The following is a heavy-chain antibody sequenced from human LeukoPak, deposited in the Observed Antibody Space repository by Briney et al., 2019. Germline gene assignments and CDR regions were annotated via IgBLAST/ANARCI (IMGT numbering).Heavy chain of an antibody. CDR1: IFTFSSYG. V-gene: IGHV3-7*01. CDR2: IKQDGREK. Sequence: GGSLRLSCAVSIFTFSSYGMSWVGQAPGKGVEGVANIKQDGREKYYVDTVKGRFTISRDNAKNSLYLQMNTLRAEATAVYYCASASRIAAAADYWGQGTLVTVSS. J-gene: IGHJ4*02. CDR3: ASASRIAAAADY. D-gene: IGHD6-13*01.